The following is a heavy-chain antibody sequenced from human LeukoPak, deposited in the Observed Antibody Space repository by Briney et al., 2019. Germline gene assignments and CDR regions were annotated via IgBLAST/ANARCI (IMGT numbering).Heavy chain of an antibody. Sequence: SVKVSCKASGGTFSSYAISWVRQAPGQGLEWMGGIIPIFGTANYAQKFQGRVTITADESTSTAYMELSSLRSDDTAVYYCARENPHYGSGSYYYYMDVWGKGTTVTVSS. D-gene: IGHD3-10*01. CDR1: GGTFSSYA. V-gene: IGHV1-69*01. CDR3: ARENPHYGSGSYYYYMDV. J-gene: IGHJ6*03. CDR2: IIPIFGTA.